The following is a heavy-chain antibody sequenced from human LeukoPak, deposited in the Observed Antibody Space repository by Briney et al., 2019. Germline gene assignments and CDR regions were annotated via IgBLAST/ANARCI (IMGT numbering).Heavy chain of an antibody. V-gene: IGHV3-21*01. CDR3: HVGHCSGGSCYYFDY. D-gene: IGHD2-15*01. CDR2: ISSSSSYI. Sequence: GGSLRLSCAASGFTFSSYSMNWVRQAPGKGLEWVASISSSSSYIYYADSVKGRFTISRDNAKNSLYLQMNSLRAEDTAVYYCHVGHCSGGSCYYFDYWGEGTLSPSPQ. J-gene: IGHJ4*02. CDR1: GFTFSSYS.